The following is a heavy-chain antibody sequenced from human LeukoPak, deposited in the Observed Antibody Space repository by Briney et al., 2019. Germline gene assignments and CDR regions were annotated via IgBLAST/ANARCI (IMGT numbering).Heavy chain of an antibody. CDR1: GFTFDDYT. V-gene: IGHV3-43*01. J-gene: IGHJ4*02. CDR2: ISWDGDST. D-gene: IGHD5-24*01. CDR3: AKGVFGEMATRFDY. Sequence: PGGSLRLSCAASGFTFDDYTMHWVRQAPGKGLEWVSLISWDGDSTYYADSVKGRFTISRDNSKNTLYLQMNSLRAEDTAVYYCAKGVFGEMATRFDYWGQGTLVTVSS.